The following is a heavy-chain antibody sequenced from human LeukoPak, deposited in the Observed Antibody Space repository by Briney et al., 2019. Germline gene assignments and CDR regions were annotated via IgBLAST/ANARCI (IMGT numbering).Heavy chain of an antibody. CDR3: AREMGDSNYGNYYYYGMDV. J-gene: IGHJ6*02. CDR1: GFTFSSYA. V-gene: IGHV3-23*01. CDR2: VSGYGDRT. Sequence: PGGSLRLSCAASGFTFSSYAMSWVRQTPGKGLEWVSAVSGYGDRTYYADSVKGRFTISRDNSKNTLYLQMNSLRAEDTAVYYCAREMGDSNYGNYYYYGMDVWGQGTTVTVSS. D-gene: IGHD4-11*01.